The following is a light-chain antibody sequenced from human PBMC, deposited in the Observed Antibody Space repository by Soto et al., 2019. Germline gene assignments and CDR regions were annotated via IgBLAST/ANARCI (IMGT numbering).Light chain of an antibody. CDR3: RQSRRAPRT. CDR1: QPISSY. CDR2: AAS. Sequence: DIQMTRSPASLSASVGDRIAIICRASQPISSYLNWYQHKPGKAPTLLIYAASKLQSGVPSSFSGSDSGTDLTLTISSLELEDFATCYCRQSRRAPRTFGPGTKLDIK. V-gene: IGKV1-39*01. J-gene: IGKJ2*01.